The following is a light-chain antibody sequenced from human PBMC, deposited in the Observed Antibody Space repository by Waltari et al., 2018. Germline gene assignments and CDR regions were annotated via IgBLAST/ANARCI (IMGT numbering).Light chain of an antibody. V-gene: IGLV1-40*01. J-gene: IGLJ2*01. Sequence: QSALTQLPSVSGAPGQRVTISCTGSGSNIGAGYDVHWYQQFPGTVPKLLLSGNNNRPSGVPDRFSASKTGTSASLAITGLQAEDEADYYCQSYDRSLSVVFGGGTKLTVL. CDR3: QSYDRSLSVV. CDR1: GSNIGAGYD. CDR2: GNN.